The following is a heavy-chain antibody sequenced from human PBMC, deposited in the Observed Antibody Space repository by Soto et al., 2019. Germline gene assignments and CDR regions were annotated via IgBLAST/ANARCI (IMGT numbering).Heavy chain of an antibody. CDR1: GFTFNSYT. V-gene: IGHV3-23*01. CDR3: ERETPSMDAFDI. D-gene: IGHD6-6*01. J-gene: IGHJ3*02. CDR2: ISGSGGSP. Sequence: PGWSLRLSCAASGFTFNSYTMAWVRQAPGKGLEWVSSISGSGGSPSYADSVQGRFTISRDNSKNTLYLQMNSLRAEDTAVYYCERETPSMDAFDIWGQGTMVTVS.